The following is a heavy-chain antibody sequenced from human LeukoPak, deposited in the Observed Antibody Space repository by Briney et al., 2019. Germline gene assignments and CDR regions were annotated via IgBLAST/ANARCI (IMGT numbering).Heavy chain of an antibody. CDR3: AGRPDTAIVPIFDY. CDR2: INPNSGGT. V-gene: IGHV1-2*03. J-gene: IGHJ4*02. CDR1: GYTFTGYY. D-gene: IGHD5-18*01. Sequence: LAASVKVSCKASGYTFTGYYLHWVRQAPGQGLEWMGWINPNSGGTNYAQKFQGRVTMTGDTSISTAYMELSRLSSDGTAIYYCAGRPDTAIVPIFDYWGQGTLVTVSS.